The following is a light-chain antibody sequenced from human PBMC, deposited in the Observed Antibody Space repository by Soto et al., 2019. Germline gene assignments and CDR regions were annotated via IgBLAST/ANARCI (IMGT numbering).Light chain of an antibody. CDR3: QQSYSTPRT. Sequence: DIQLPQSPSSLSASVGARVSITCRASQSTSSYFNWYQQKPGKAPKLLIYAASSLQSGVPSRFSGSGSGTDFTLAISSLQPEDFATYYCQQSYSTPRTFGQGTKLEIK. J-gene: IGKJ2*01. CDR2: AAS. V-gene: IGKV1-39*01. CDR1: QSTSSY.